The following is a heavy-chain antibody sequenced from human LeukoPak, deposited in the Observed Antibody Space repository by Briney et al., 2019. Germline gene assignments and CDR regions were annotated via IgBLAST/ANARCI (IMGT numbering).Heavy chain of an antibody. CDR1: GFTFSDYY. CDR3: AKDLREYSGYDLDY. D-gene: IGHD5-12*01. J-gene: IGHJ4*02. Sequence: GGSLRLSCAASGFTFSDYYMSWIRQAPGKGLEWVSYISSSGSTIYYADSVKGRFTISRDNAKNSLYLQMNSLRAEDTAVYYCAKDLREYSGYDLDYWGQGTLVTVSS. CDR2: ISSSGSTI. V-gene: IGHV3-11*01.